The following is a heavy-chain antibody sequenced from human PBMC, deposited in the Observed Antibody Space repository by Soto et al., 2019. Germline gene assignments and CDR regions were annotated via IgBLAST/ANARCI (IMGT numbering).Heavy chain of an antibody. Sequence: XTLSLTCAVSGDSVSSNTVAWNWLRQSPSRGLEWLGRTYYRSNWYNEYAVSVRSRIAVNPDTSKNQFSLQLNFVTPEDTAVYYCGRAISGSVDVWGQGTTVTVSS. J-gene: IGHJ6*02. CDR1: GDSVSSNTVA. CDR2: TYYRSNWYN. CDR3: GRAISGSVDV. V-gene: IGHV6-1*01. D-gene: IGHD5-12*01.